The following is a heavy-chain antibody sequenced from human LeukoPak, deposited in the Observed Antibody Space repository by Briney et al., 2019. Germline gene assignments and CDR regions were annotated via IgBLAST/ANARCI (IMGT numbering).Heavy chain of an antibody. CDR1: GGTFSSYA. Sequence: GASVKVSCKASGGTFSSYAMSWVRQAPGKGLEWVSAISGSGGSTYYADSVKGRFTISRDNSKNTLYLQMNSLRAEDTAVYYCAKDLVAKYYFDYWGQGTLVTVSS. V-gene: IGHV3-23*01. CDR3: AKDLVAKYYFDY. J-gene: IGHJ4*02. CDR2: ISGSGGST. D-gene: IGHD2-15*01.